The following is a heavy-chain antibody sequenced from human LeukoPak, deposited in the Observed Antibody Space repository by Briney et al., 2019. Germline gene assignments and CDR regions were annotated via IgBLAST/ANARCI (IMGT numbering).Heavy chain of an antibody. V-gene: IGHV3-20*04. J-gene: IGHJ4*02. CDR2: INWNGGST. CDR1: GFTFDDYG. CDR3: ARAALYDSRLEVFDY. D-gene: IGHD3-22*01. Sequence: PGGSLRLSCAASGFTFDDYGMSWVRQAPGKGLEWVSGINWNGGSTGYADSVKGRFTISRDNAKNSLYLQMNSLRAEDTALYYCARAALYDSRLEVFDYWGQGTLVTVSS.